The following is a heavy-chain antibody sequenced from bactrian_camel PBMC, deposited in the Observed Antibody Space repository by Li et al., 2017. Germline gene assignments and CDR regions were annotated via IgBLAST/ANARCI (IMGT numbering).Heavy chain of an antibody. CDR3: AARMNMGLTATSDFGY. CDR2: IDSAAIMT. J-gene: IGHJ6*01. Sequence: LMVESGGGSVQPGGSVRLSCQASGHTDSTHMMGWFRQAPGKGLEWVSTIDSAAIMTYYRDSVKDRFTISRDNAKNTVNLQLNSLRIEDTAMYYCAARMNMGLTATSDFGYWGQGTQVTVS. V-gene: IGHV3S25*01. CDR1: GHTDSTHM. D-gene: IGHD3*01.